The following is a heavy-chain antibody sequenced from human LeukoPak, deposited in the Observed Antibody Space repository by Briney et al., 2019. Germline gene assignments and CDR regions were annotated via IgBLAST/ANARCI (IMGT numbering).Heavy chain of an antibody. CDR2: MHTSGST. J-gene: IGHJ4*02. CDR1: GGSISSGSYY. D-gene: IGHD5-12*01. CDR3: ARSGSGYLRYYFDY. Sequence: PSETLSLTCTVSGGSISSGSYYWSWIRQPAGEGLEWIGRMHTSGSTNYKPSLKSRVTISVDTSKNQFSLKLSSVTAADTAVYYCARSGSGYLRYYFDYWGQGTLVTVSS. V-gene: IGHV4-61*02.